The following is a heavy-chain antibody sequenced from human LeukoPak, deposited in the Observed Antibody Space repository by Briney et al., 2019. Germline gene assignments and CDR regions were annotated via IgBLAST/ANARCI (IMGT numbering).Heavy chain of an antibody. CDR3: ARVLRYLATDPRRRNWFDP. Sequence: SETLSLTCAVYGGSFSGYYWRWIRQPPGKGLEWIGEINHSGSTNFNPSLKSRVTISVDTSKTQCTLKLSSVTAADTAVYYCARVLRYLATDPRRRNWFDPWGQGTLVTVSS. J-gene: IGHJ5*02. V-gene: IGHV4-34*01. CDR2: INHSGST. CDR1: GGSFSGYY. D-gene: IGHD3-9*01.